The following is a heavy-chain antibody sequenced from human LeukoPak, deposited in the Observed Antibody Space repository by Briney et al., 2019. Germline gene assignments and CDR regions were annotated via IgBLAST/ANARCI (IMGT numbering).Heavy chain of an antibody. V-gene: IGHV3-33*06. J-gene: IGHJ3*02. CDR1: GFTFSSYG. D-gene: IGHD3-22*01. Sequence: GGSLRLSCAASGFTFSSYGMHWVRQAPGKGLEWVAVIWYDGSNKYYADSVKGRFTISRDNSKNTQYLQMNSLRAEDTAVYYCAKDRAVHYYDSSAFDIWGQGTMVTVSS. CDR3: AKDRAVHYYDSSAFDI. CDR2: IWYDGSNK.